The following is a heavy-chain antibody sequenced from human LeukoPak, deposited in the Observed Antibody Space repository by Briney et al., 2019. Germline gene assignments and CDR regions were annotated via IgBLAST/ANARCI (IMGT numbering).Heavy chain of an antibody. J-gene: IGHJ4*02. CDR3: VSYYYDSSGYYVDY. Sequence: SETLSLTCAVSGYSISSGYYWGWIRQPPGKGLEWIGSIYHSGSTYYNPSLKSRVTISVDTSKNQFSLKLSSVTAADTAVYYCVSYYYDSSGYYVDYWGQGALVTVSS. V-gene: IGHV4-38-2*01. CDR2: IYHSGST. CDR1: GYSISSGYY. D-gene: IGHD3-22*01.